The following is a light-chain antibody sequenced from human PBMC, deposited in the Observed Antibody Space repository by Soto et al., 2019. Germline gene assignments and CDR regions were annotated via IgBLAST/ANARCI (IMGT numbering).Light chain of an antibody. CDR3: GTWDSSLNVVV. V-gene: IGLV1-51*01. CDR1: YSNIGSNF. Sequence: QSVLTQSSSVSAAAGQKVTISCSGSYSNIGSNFVSWYQHFPGSAPKLVIYDNTQRPSGIPDRFSGSKSGSSATLGIIGLQTGDEADYYCGTWDSSLNVVVFGGGTKLTVL. J-gene: IGLJ2*01. CDR2: DNT.